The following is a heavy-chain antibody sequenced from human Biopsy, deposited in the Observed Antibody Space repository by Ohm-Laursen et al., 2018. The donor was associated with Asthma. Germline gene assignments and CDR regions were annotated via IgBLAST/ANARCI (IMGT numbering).Heavy chain of an antibody. J-gene: IGHJ4*02. D-gene: IGHD2-2*01. V-gene: IGHV3-21*01. Sequence: SLRLSCAASGFTFSSYSMNWVRQAPGQGMEWVSSISSSSSYIYYADSVKGRFTIFRDNAKNSLYLQMNSLRAEDTAVYYCARDGTVMNEAMPKDYCGQGTLVTVSS. CDR2: ISSSSSYI. CDR1: GFTFSSYS. CDR3: ARDGTVMNEAMPKDY.